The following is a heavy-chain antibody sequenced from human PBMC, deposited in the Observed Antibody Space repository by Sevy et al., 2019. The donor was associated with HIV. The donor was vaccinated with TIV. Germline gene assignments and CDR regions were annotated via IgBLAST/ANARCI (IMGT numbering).Heavy chain of an antibody. Sequence: GGSLRLSCAGYGFSFSGSDMHWVRQPTGKGLEWISSIGTLGDTFYADSVKGRFTISRDNAKSSLYLEMSSLRAGDTALYYCVRGLQTHCDRTACPLEQWGQGTLVTVSS. J-gene: IGHJ4*02. CDR2: IGTLGDT. CDR1: GFSFSGSD. V-gene: IGHV3-13*01. D-gene: IGHD2-21*01. CDR3: VRGLQTHCDRTACPLEQ.